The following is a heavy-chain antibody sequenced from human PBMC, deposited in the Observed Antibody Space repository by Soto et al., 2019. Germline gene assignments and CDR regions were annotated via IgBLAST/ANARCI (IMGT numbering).Heavy chain of an antibody. D-gene: IGHD6-19*01. CDR1: GFILRNDA. CDR3: ARDLSGWYGNFFSYYYLDI. J-gene: IGHJ6*03. CDR2: IKEDGSET. V-gene: IGHV3-7*01. Sequence: GGSRRHWCTGSGFILRNDAMRLFLLPLGKGLEWVANIKEDGSETHYVDSVKGRFTISRDNAKNSLWLQMNSLRAEDTAVYYCARDLSGWYGNFFSYYYLDIWGKGT.